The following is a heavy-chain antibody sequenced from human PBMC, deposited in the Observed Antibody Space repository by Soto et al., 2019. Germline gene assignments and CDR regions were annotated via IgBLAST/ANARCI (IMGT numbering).Heavy chain of an antibody. Sequence: SETLSLTCTVSGGSISSYYWSWIRQPAGKGLEWIGRIYTSGSTNYNPSLKSRVTMSVDTSKNQFSLKLSSVTAADTAVYYCARDRRVVGATLFDYWGQGTLVTVSS. V-gene: IGHV4-4*07. J-gene: IGHJ4*02. D-gene: IGHD1-26*01. CDR3: ARDRRVVGATLFDY. CDR1: GGSISSYY. CDR2: IYTSGST.